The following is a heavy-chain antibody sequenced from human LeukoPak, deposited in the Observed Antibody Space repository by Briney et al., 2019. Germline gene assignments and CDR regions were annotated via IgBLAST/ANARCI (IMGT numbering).Heavy chain of an antibody. CDR2: ISGSGGNT. CDR1: GFTFSSYA. J-gene: IGHJ6*03. Sequence: GGSLRLSCAAPGFTFSSYAMSWVRRAPGKGLEWVSDISGSGGNTYYADSVKGRFTISRDNSKKTLYLEMNSLRAEDTAVYHCAKKAVAGYYNYYMDVWGKGTTVTVSS. D-gene: IGHD6-13*01. CDR3: AKKAVAGYYNYYMDV. V-gene: IGHV3-23*01.